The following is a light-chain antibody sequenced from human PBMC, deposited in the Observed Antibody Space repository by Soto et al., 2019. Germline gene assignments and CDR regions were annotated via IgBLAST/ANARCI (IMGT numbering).Light chain of an antibody. J-gene: IGLJ2*01. CDR2: NND. Sequence: QSVLTQPPSVSGTPGQRVTISCSGSSSNIETNLVHWYQHLPGASPRLLIYNNDQHPSGVPDRFSASKSGTSASLAISGLRSEDEADDYCTATDDRRTGQVFGAGTQLTVL. CDR1: SSNIETNL. CDR3: TATDDRRTGQV. V-gene: IGLV1-47*02.